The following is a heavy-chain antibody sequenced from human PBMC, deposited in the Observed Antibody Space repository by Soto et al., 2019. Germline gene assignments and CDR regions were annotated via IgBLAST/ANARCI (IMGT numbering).Heavy chain of an antibody. CDR2: IYYSGST. J-gene: IGHJ6*02. Sequence: SETLSLTCTVSGGSISSSSYYWGWIRQPPGKGLEWIGSIYYSGSTYYNPSLKSRVTISVDTSKNQFSLKLSSLTAADTAVYYCASSVIGYCSGGSCHPPLYYYYGMDVWGQGTTVTVSS. CDR1: GGSISSSSYY. V-gene: IGHV4-39*01. D-gene: IGHD2-15*01. CDR3: ASSVIGYCSGGSCHPPLYYYYGMDV.